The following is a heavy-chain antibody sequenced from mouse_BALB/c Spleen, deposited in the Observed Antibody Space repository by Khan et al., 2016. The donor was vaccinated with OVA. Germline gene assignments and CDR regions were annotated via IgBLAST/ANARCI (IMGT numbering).Heavy chain of an antibody. J-gene: IGHJ3*01. CDR3: ARNYDYDEGLAY. Sequence: QMQLEESGPGLVQPSQSLSITCTVSGFSLTTYGVHWVRQSPGKGLEWLGVIWSGGSTDYNAAFISRLSISKDNSKSQVFFKMNSLQANDTAKYYGARNYDYDEGLAYWGQGTLVTVSA. CDR1: GFSLTTYG. V-gene: IGHV2-2*02. D-gene: IGHD2-4*01. CDR2: IWSGGST.